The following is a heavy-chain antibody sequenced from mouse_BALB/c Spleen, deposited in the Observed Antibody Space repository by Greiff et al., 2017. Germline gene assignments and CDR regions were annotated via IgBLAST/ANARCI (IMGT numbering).Heavy chain of an antibody. D-gene: IGHD1-1*01. Sequence: EVKLQQSGPELVKPGASVKMSCKASGYTFTSYVMHWVKQKPGQGLEWIGYINPYNDGTKYNEKFKGKATLTSDKSSSTAYMELSSLTSEDSAVYYCARSGDYYGSSVLFDYWGQGTTLTVSS. CDR1: GYTFTSYV. J-gene: IGHJ2*01. CDR2: INPYNDGT. CDR3: ARSGDYYGSSVLFDY. V-gene: IGHV1-14*01.